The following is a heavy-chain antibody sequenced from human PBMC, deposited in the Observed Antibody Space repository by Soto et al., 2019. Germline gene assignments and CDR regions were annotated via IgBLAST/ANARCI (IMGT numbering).Heavy chain of an antibody. CDR3: ASGYYYDSSGYYPVGTTFDP. CDR1: GGTFSSYA. Sequence: QVQLVQSGAEVKKPGSSVKVSCKASGGTFSSYAISWVRQAPGQGLEWMGGVIPIFGTANYAQKFQGRVTVTADESTSTAYMELSSLRSEDTAVYYCASGYYYDSSGYYPVGTTFDPWGQGTLVTVSS. D-gene: IGHD3-22*01. V-gene: IGHV1-69*01. J-gene: IGHJ5*02. CDR2: VIPIFGTA.